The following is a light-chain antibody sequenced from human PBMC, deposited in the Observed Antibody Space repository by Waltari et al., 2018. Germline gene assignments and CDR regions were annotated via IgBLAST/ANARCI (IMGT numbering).Light chain of an antibody. Sequence: QSVLTQPPSASGTPGQKVTISCNGSSSNIGSNYVYWYQQLPGTAPKLLIFKNNQRPAWVPYRFSDSKSGTSASLAINGLRSEDEADYYCAAWDDSLSGLVLGGGTKVTVL. J-gene: IGLJ3*02. CDR1: SSNIGSNY. V-gene: IGLV1-47*01. CDR2: KNN. CDR3: AAWDDSLSGLV.